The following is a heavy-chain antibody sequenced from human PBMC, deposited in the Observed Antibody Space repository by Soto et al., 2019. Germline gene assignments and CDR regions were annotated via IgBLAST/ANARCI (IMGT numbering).Heavy chain of an antibody. J-gene: IGHJ6*02. CDR3: ARDRNLAYCGGDCYYYYGMDV. V-gene: IGHV3-30-3*01. D-gene: IGHD2-21*02. CDR2: ISYDGSNK. Sequence: GGSLRLSCAASGFTFSSYAMHWVRQAPGKGLEWVAVISYDGSNKYYADSVKGRFTISRDNSKNTLYLQMNSLRAEDTAVYYCARDRNLAYCGGDCYYYYGMDVWGQGTTVTVSS. CDR1: GFTFSSYA.